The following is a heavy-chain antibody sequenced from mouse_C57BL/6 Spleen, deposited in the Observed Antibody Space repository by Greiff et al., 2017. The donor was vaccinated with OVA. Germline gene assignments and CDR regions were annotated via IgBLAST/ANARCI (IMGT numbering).Heavy chain of an antibody. CDR2: IDPENGST. CDR3: TTWVTTRLAY. V-gene: IGHV14-4*01. D-gene: IGHD2-2*01. CDR1: GFNIKDDY. Sequence: VQLQQSGAELVRPGASVKLSCTASGFNIKDDYMHWVQQRPEQGLEWIGLIDPENGSTEYASKFQGKATITADTASNTAYLQLSSLTSEDTAVYYCTTWVTTRLAYWGQGTLVTVSA. J-gene: IGHJ3*01.